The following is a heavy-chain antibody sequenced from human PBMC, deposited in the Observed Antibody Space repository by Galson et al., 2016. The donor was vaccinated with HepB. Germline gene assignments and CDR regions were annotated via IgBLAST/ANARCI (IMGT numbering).Heavy chain of an antibody. CDR1: GGSISTINW. CDR2: IYHSGIT. J-gene: IGHJ1*01. V-gene: IGHV4-4*02. D-gene: IGHD3-3*01. CDR3: ARDFGNSPGYFQN. Sequence: SETLSLTCAVSGGSISTINWWNWVRQPPGKGLEWIGEIYHSGITNYNPSLKSRVTISVGKSKNQLSLNLSSVTAADTAVYYCARDFGNSPGYFQNWGQGTLVIVSS.